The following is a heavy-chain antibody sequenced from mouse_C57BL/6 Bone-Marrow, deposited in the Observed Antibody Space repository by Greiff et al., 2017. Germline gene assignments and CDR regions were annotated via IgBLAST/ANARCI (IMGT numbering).Heavy chain of an antibody. CDR2: INPNNGGT. J-gene: IGHJ3*01. CDR3: ARWNGYYETDAFAY. Sequence: VQLKQSGPELVKPGASVKIPCKASGYTFTDYNMDWVKQSHGKSLEWIGDINPNNGGTIYNQKFKGKATLTVDKSSSTAYMELRSLTSEDTAVYYCARWNGYYETDAFAYWGQGTLVTVSA. CDR1: GYTFTDYN. V-gene: IGHV1-18*01. D-gene: IGHD2-3*01.